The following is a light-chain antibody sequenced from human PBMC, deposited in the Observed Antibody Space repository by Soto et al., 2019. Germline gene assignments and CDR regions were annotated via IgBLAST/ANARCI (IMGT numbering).Light chain of an antibody. CDR3: QQYERGWT. J-gene: IGKJ1*01. CDR1: QSISGTF. V-gene: IGKV3-20*01. Sequence: EIVLTQSPGTLSLSPGERATLSCRASQSISGTFLAWYQHKPGQAPRVLIYGASRSATGLPDRFSGSGSGTYFTITISQLEAVDVAHYYYQQYERGWTFGQGTKVEMK. CDR2: GAS.